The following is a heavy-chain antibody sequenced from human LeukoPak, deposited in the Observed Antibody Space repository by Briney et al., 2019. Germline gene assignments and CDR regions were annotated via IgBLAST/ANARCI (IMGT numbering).Heavy chain of an antibody. Sequence: PGGSLRLSCAASGFTFSSYGMHWVRQAPGKGLEWVAFIRYDGSNKYYADSVKGRFTISRDNSKNTLYLQMNSLRAEDTAVYYCAKGAYDILTLYYYYYMDVWGKGTTVTISS. CDR1: GFTFSSYG. J-gene: IGHJ6*03. CDR3: AKGAYDILTLYYYYYMDV. D-gene: IGHD3-9*01. V-gene: IGHV3-30*02. CDR2: IRYDGSNK.